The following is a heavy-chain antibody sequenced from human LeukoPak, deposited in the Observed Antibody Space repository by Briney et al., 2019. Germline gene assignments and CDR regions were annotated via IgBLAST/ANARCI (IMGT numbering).Heavy chain of an antibody. J-gene: IGHJ4*02. V-gene: IGHV3-30-3*01. CDR1: GFTFSSYA. CDR2: ISYDGSNK. CDR3: ARDQGSGSYQGSFDY. D-gene: IGHD1-26*01. Sequence: GGSLRLSCAASGFTFSSYAMHWVRQAPGKGLEWVAVISYDGSNKYYADSVKGRFTISRDNSKSTLYLQMNSLRAEDTAVYYCARDQGSGSYQGSFDYWGQGTLVTVSS.